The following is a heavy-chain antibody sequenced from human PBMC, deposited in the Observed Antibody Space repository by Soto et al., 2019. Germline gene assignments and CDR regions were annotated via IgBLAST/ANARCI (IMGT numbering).Heavy chain of an antibody. V-gene: IGHV3-66*01. Sequence: EVQLVESGGGLVQPGGSLRLSCAASGFTVSSNYMSWVRQAPGKGLEWVSVIYSGGSTYYADSVKGRITISRDNSKNTLYLQMKCLRGEETAVYYCASMRRRGDAFDIWGQGTMVTVSS. CDR1: GFTVSSNY. D-gene: IGHD2-2*01. J-gene: IGHJ3*02. CDR2: IYSGGST. CDR3: ASMRRRGDAFDI.